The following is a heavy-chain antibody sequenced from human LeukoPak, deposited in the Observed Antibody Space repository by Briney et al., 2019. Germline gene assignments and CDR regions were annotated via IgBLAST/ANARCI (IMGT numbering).Heavy chain of an antibody. V-gene: IGHV3-30*02. J-gene: IGHJ3*02. D-gene: IGHD6-25*01. CDR2: IRYDGSNK. Sequence: GGSLRLSCAVSGFTFSSYGMHWVRQAPGKGLEWVAFIRYDGSNKYYADSVKGRFTISRDNSKNTLYLQMNSLRAEDTAVYYCARRSAAKDAFDIWGQGTKVTVSS. CDR1: GFTFSSYG. CDR3: ARRSAAKDAFDI.